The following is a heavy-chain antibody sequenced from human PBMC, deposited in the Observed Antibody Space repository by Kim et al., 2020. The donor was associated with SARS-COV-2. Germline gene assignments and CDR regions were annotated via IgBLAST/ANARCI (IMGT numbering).Heavy chain of an antibody. D-gene: IGHD6-19*01. CDR1: GGSVSSGSYY. CDR3: ARTELAVAGTPDYYYGMDV. J-gene: IGHJ6*02. V-gene: IGHV4-61*01. CDR2: IYYSGST. Sequence: SETLSLTCTVSGGSVSSGSYYWSWIRQPPGKGLEWIGYIYYSGSTNYNPSLKSRVTISVDTSKNQFSLKLSSVTAADTAVYYCARTELAVAGTPDYYYGMDVWGQGTTVTVSS.